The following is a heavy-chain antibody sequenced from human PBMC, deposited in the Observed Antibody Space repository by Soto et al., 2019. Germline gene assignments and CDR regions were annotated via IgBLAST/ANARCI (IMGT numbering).Heavy chain of an antibody. CDR2: ISYDGSNK. CDR1: GFTFSSYA. CDR3: ERDDPPSRY. Sequence: QVQLVESGGGVVQPGRSLRLSCAASGFTFSSYAMHWVRQAPGKGLEWVAGISYDGSNKYYADSVKGRFTISRDNSKNTLYLQMNSLRAEDTAVYYCERDDPPSRYWGQGTLVTVS. V-gene: IGHV3-30-3*01. J-gene: IGHJ4*02.